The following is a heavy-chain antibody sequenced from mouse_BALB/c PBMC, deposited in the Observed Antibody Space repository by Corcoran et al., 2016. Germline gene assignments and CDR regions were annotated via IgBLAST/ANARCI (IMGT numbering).Heavy chain of an antibody. CDR2: ILPGSGST. D-gene: IGHD1-1*01. CDR3: ARSYGSSYDWYFDC. V-gene: IGHV1-9*01. Sequence: QVQLQQSGAELMKPGASVKISCKATGYTFSSYWIEWVKQRPGHGLEWIGGILPGSGSTNYNEKFKGKATFTADTSCNTAYMQRSSLTSEDSAVYYCARSYGSSYDWYFDCWGAGTTVTVSS. CDR1: GYTFSSYW. J-gene: IGHJ1*01.